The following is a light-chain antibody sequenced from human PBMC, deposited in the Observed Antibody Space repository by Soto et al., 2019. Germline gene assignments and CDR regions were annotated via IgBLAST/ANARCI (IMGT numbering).Light chain of an antibody. V-gene: IGKV1-39*01. J-gene: IGKJ2*01. CDR3: QQSYSTPYT. CDR1: QSISSS. CDR2: AAS. Sequence: IQMTQSPSSLSASVGDRVTITCRASQSISSSFNWYQQKPGKAPKLLIYAASSLQSGVPSRFSGSGSGTDFTLTISSLQPEDFATYYCQQSYSTPYTFGQGTKLEIK.